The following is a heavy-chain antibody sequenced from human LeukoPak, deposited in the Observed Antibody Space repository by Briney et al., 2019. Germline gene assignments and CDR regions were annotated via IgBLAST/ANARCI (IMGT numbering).Heavy chain of an antibody. D-gene: IGHD2-21*02. Sequence: ASVKVSCKASGYTFTSYDINWVRQATGQGLEWMGWMNPNSGNTGYAQKFQGRVTITADKSTSTAYMELSSLRSEDTAVYYCARAPRDCGGDCYPSYWGQGTLVTVSS. CDR1: GYTFTSYD. J-gene: IGHJ4*02. CDR3: ARAPRDCGGDCYPSY. CDR2: MNPNSGNT. V-gene: IGHV1-8*03.